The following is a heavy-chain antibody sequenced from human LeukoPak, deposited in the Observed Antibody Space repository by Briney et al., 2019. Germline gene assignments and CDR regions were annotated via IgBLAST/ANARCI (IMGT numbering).Heavy chain of an antibody. D-gene: IGHD2-2*01. CDR1: GYAFTGYY. CDR2: INPNSGGT. J-gene: IGHJ5*02. CDR3: ARVLSWVVPAAIGWFDP. V-gene: IGHV1-2*02. Sequence: GASVKVSCKASGYAFTGYYMHWVRQAPGQGLEWMGWINPNSGGTNYAQKFQGRVTMTRDTSISTAYMELSRLRSDDTAVYYCARVLSWVVPAAIGWFDPWGQGTLVTVSS.